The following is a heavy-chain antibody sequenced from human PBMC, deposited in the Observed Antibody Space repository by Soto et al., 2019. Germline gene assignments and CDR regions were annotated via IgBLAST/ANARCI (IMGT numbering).Heavy chain of an antibody. CDR2: ILHDGSAE. Sequence: HPGGSLRLSCAASGFTFTSYGMHCVRQAPSQGLEWMALILHDGSAEYYADSVKGRFTISRDNSKNTLYLQMNSLRAEDTAVYYCARSRDGYSFYFYYGMDGWGQGTTVTVSS. CDR3: ARSRDGYSFYFYYGMDG. D-gene: IGHD4-4*01. V-gene: IGHV3-30*03. J-gene: IGHJ6*02. CDR1: GFTFTSYG.